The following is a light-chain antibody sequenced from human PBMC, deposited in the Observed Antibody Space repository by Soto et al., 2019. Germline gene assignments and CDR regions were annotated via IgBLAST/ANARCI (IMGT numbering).Light chain of an antibody. CDR2: QDS. J-gene: IGLJ2*01. Sequence: SYELTQPPSMSVSPGQTASITCSGDKLGDKYACWYQQKPGQSPVLVIYQDSKRPSGTPERFSGSNSGNTATLTISGTQAMDEADYYCQPWDSSTVVFGGGTKLTVL. CDR1: KLGDKY. V-gene: IGLV3-1*01. CDR3: QPWDSSTVV.